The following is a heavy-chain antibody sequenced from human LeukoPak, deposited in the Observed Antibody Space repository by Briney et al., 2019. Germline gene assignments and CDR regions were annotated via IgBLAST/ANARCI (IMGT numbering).Heavy chain of an antibody. J-gene: IGHJ3*02. V-gene: IGHV1-2*02. CDR2: INPNSGGT. CDR1: GYTFTGYY. D-gene: IGHD3-22*01. CDR3: AREGVITMIVVGKAYAFDI. Sequence: GASVKVSCKASGYTFTGYYMHWVRQAPGQGLEWMGWINPNSGGTNYAQKFQGRVTMARDTSISTAYMELSRLRSDDTAVYYCAREGVITMIVVGKAYAFDIWGQGTMVTVSS.